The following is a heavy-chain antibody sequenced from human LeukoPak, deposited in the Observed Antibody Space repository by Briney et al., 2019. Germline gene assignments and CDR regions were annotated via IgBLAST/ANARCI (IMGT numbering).Heavy chain of an antibody. CDR1: GFTFDDYA. Sequence: QPGRSLRLSCAASGFTFDDYAMHWVWQAPGKGLEWVSGISWNSGSIGYADSVKGRFTISRDNAKNSPYLQMNSLRAEDTALYYCAKTLDTAMGGAYWYFDLWGRGTLVTVSS. J-gene: IGHJ2*01. CDR2: ISWNSGSI. V-gene: IGHV3-9*01. CDR3: AKTLDTAMGGAYWYFDL. D-gene: IGHD5-18*01.